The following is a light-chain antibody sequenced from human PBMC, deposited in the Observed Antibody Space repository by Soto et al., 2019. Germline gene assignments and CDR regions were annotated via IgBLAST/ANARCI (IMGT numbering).Light chain of an antibody. CDR2: DVN. Sequence: QSALTQPASVSGSPGQSITISCTGTSSDVGRYNYVSWYQQHPGKAPKLMIYDVNNRPSGVSNRFSGSKSGNTASLTISGLQAEDEADYYCSSYTSSSTRVVFGGGNKLTVL. CDR1: SSDVGRYNY. V-gene: IGLV2-14*01. J-gene: IGLJ2*01. CDR3: SSYTSSSTRVV.